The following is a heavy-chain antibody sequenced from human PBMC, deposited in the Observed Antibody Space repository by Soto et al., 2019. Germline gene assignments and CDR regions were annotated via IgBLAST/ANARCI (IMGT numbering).Heavy chain of an antibody. CDR1: GDSISSSNNY. V-gene: IGHV4-30-4*01. D-gene: IGHD5-18*01. J-gene: IGHJ5*02. Sequence: ASETLSLTCTVSGDSISSSNNYWSWFRQPPGEGLEWIGFISYSGTTSYSPSLKSRLAISLDTSKNQFSLSLSSVTAADTAVYYCARGRGYSYGLDPWGQGTLVTVS. CDR3: ARGRGYSYGLDP. CDR2: ISYSGTT.